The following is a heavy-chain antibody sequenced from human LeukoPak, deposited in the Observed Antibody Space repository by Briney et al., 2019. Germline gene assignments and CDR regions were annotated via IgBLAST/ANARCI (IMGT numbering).Heavy chain of an antibody. CDR2: ISSSSSTI. CDR3: ARDEPDGGSAS. D-gene: IGHD2-2*01. J-gene: IGHJ1*01. Sequence: GGSLRLSCAASGFNFNTYSMTWVRQPPGKGLEWVSYISSSSSTIFYGDSVKGRFTISRDNAKSSLYLQMNSLRAEDTAVYYCARDEPDGGSASWGQGTLVTVSS. CDR1: GFNFNTYS. V-gene: IGHV3-48*01.